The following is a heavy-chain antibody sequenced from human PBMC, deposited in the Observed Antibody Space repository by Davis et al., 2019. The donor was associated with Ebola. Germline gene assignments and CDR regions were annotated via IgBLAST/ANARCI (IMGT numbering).Heavy chain of an antibody. CDR3: AREGGYSFGYWRYNWFDP. V-gene: IGHV4-39*07. CDR1: GGSISSSSYY. D-gene: IGHD5-18*01. CDR2: INHSGSI. Sequence: MPSETLSLTCTVSGGSISSSSYYWSWIRQPPGKGLEWIGEINHSGSINYNPSLKSRVTISVDTSKNQFSLKLSFVTAADTAVYYCAREGGYSFGYWRYNWFDPWGQGTLVTVSS. J-gene: IGHJ5*02.